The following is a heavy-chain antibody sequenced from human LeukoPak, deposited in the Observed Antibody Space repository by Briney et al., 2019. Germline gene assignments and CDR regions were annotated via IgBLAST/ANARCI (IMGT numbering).Heavy chain of an antibody. CDR1: GGSFSGYY. D-gene: IGHD6-13*01. CDR2: INHSGST. CDR3: AGISAADFDY. Sequence: SETLSLTCAVYGGSFSGYYWSWIRQPPGKGLEWIGEINHSGSTNYNPSLKSRVTISVDTSKNQFSLKLSSVTAADTAVYYCAGISAADFDYWGQGTLVTASS. V-gene: IGHV4-34*01. J-gene: IGHJ4*02.